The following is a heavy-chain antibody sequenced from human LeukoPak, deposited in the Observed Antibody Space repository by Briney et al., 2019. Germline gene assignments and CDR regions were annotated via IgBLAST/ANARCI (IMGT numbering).Heavy chain of an antibody. V-gene: IGHV4-30-4*01. D-gene: IGHD4/OR15-4a*01. Sequence: PSETLSLTCTVSGGSISSGDYYWSWIRQPPGKGLEWIGSIYYSASTYYNPSLRSRVTISVDTSKNQFSLKLSSVTAADTAVYYCATSRSANYYSGYWGQGTLVTVSS. CDR2: IYYSAST. J-gene: IGHJ4*02. CDR3: ATSRSANYYSGY. CDR1: GGSISSGDYY.